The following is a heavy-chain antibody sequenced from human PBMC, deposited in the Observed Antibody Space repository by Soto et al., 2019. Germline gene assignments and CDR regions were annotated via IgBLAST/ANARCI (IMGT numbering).Heavy chain of an antibody. V-gene: IGHV4-59*08. CDR2: IYSSGST. Sequence: QVQLLESGPGLVKPSETLSLTCTVSGGSISSYYWSWIRQPPGKGLEWIGYIYSSGSTNYNPSLKSRVTISVDTSKNQFSRKLSSVTAADTAVYYGARRYGGGFDYWGQGTLVTVSS. J-gene: IGHJ4*02. CDR1: GGSISSYY. CDR3: ARRYGGGFDY. D-gene: IGHD3-10*01.